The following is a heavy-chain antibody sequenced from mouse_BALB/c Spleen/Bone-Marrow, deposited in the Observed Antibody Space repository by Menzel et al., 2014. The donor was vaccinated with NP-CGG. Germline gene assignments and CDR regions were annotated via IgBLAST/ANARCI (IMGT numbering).Heavy chain of an antibody. CDR2: INPSSGYT. CDR1: GYTFTSYT. J-gene: IGHJ3*01. D-gene: IGHD2-1*01. V-gene: IGHV1-4*01. Sequence: VQLQQSGAELARPGASVKMSCKASGYTFTSYTMHWVKQRPGQGLEWIGYINPSSGYTNYNQKFKDKATLTADKSSSTAYMQLSSRTSEDSAAYYCAAGYYGNSGWFAYWGRGTLVTVSA. CDR3: AAGYYGNSGWFAY.